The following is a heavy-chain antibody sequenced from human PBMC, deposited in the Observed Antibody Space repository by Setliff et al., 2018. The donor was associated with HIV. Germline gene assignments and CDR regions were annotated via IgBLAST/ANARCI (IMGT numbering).Heavy chain of an antibody. CDR3: VRDDYGYNGKGFDY. J-gene: IGHJ4*02. D-gene: IGHD4-17*01. CDR1: GGSVSSVNYY. Sequence: PSETLSLTCSVSGGSVSSVNYYWSWIRQPPGKGLEWIGSIYHNGITYYNPSLKSRVTISIDTSNNQISLRLSSVTAADTAMYYCVRDDYGYNGKGFDYWGPGTLVTAPQ. CDR2: IYHNGIT. V-gene: IGHV4-30-2*05.